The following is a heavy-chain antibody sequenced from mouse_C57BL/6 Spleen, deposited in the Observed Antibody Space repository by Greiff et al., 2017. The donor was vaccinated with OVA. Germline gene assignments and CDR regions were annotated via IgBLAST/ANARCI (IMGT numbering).Heavy chain of an antibody. D-gene: IGHD4-1*01. V-gene: IGHV2-5*01. CDR2: IWRGGST. J-gene: IGHJ4*01. CDR3: AKNWEGYYYAMDY. Sequence: VHLVESGPGLVQPSQSLSITCTVSGFSLTSYGVHWVRQSPGKGLEWLGVIWRGGSTDYNAAFMSRLSITKDNSKSQVFFKMNSLQADDTAIYYCAKNWEGYYYAMDYWGQGTSVTVSS. CDR1: GFSLTSYG.